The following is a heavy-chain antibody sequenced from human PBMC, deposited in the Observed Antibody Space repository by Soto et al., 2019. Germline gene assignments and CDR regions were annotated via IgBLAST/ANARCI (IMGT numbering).Heavy chain of an antibody. Sequence: QVQLVESGGGVVQPGRSLRLSCAASGFTFSSYGMHWVRQAPGKGLEWVAVISYDGSNKYYADSVKGRVTISRDNSKNALYLQMNSLRAEDTAVYYCAEVGVSGHWGQGTLVTVSS. V-gene: IGHV3-30*18. J-gene: IGHJ4*02. D-gene: IGHD3-3*01. CDR1: GFTFSSYG. CDR2: ISYDGSNK. CDR3: AEVGVSGH.